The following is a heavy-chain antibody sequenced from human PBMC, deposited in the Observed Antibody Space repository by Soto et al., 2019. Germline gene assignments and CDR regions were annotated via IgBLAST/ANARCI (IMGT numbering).Heavy chain of an antibody. CDR1: GFTFRSYW. J-gene: IGHJ6*02. CDR3: ARELDIVVVPAAIYYYYYYGMDV. CDR2: IKQDGSEK. D-gene: IGHD2-2*02. Sequence: GSLRLSCAASGFTFRSYWMSWVRQAPGKGLEWVANIKQDGSEKYYVDSVKGRFTISRDNAKNSLYLQMNSLRAEDTAVYYCARELDIVVVPAAIYYYYYYGMDVWGQGTTVTVSS. V-gene: IGHV3-7*03.